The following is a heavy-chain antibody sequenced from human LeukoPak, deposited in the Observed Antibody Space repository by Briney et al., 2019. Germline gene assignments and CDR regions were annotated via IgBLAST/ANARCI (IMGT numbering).Heavy chain of an antibody. CDR3: ARSTMIVVAPRYFDL. D-gene: IGHD3-22*01. Sequence: ASVKVSCKASGYTFTSYGISWVRQAPGQGPEWMGWISAYNGNTNYAQKLQGRVTMTTDTSTSTAYMELRSLRSDDTAVYYCARSTMIVVAPRYFDLWGRGTLVTVSS. J-gene: IGHJ2*01. V-gene: IGHV1-18*01. CDR2: ISAYNGNT. CDR1: GYTFTSYG.